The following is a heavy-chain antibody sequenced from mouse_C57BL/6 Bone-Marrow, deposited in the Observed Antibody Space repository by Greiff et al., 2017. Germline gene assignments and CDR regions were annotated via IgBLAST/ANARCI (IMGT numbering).Heavy chain of an antibody. CDR2: INPGSGGT. V-gene: IGHV1-54*01. J-gene: IGHJ3*01. CDR3: ARSRQLRLLWFAY. D-gene: IGHD3-2*02. CDR1: GYAFTNYL. Sequence: QVQLQQSGAELVRPGTSVKVSCKASGYAFTNYLIEWVKQRPGQGLEWIGVINPGSGGTNYNEKFKGKETLTADKSSSTAYMQLSSLTSEDSAVYFCARSRQLRLLWFAYWGQGTLVTVSA.